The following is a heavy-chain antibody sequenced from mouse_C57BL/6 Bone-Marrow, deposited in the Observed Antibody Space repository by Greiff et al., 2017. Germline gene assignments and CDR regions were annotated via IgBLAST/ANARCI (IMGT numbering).Heavy chain of an antibody. Sequence: EVHLVESGGGLVKPGGSLKLSCAASGFTFSSYAMSWVRQTPEKRLEWVATISDGGSYTYYPDNVKGRFTISRDNAKNNLYLQMSHLKSEDTARYDCARDRGYAMDYWGQGTSVTVSS. CDR3: ARDRGYAMDY. D-gene: IGHD3-3*01. J-gene: IGHJ4*01. V-gene: IGHV5-4*01. CDR2: ISDGGSYT. CDR1: GFTFSSYA.